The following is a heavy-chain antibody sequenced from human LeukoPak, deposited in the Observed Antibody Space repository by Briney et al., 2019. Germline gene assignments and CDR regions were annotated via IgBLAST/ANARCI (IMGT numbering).Heavy chain of an antibody. D-gene: IGHD3-10*01. Sequence: ASVKVSCKASGYTFTSYGISWVRQAPGQGLEWMGWISAYNGNTNYAQKLQGRVTMTTDTSTSTAYMELRSLRSDDTAVYYCAREAASGNYYYYYYMDVWGKGTTVTISS. CDR2: ISAYNGNT. V-gene: IGHV1-18*01. CDR1: GYTFTSYG. CDR3: AREAASGNYYYYYYMDV. J-gene: IGHJ6*03.